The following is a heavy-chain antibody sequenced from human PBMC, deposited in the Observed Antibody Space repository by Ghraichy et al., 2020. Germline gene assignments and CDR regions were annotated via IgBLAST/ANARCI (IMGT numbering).Heavy chain of an antibody. V-gene: IGHV3-23*01. J-gene: IGHJ4*02. CDR3: ASTHIVVVVPATDYFDY. CDR2: ISNSGGRT. CDR1: GFTFTSHA. D-gene: IGHD2-15*01. Sequence: GGSLSLSCAASGFTFTSHAMNWVRQAPGKGLEWVSSISNSGGRTYYADSVKSRFSISRDNSKNTLYLEMNNLRAEDTAIYYCASTHIVVVVPATDYFDYWGQGTLVTVSS.